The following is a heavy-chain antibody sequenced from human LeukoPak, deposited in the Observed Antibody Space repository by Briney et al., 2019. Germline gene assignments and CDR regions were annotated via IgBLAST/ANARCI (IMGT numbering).Heavy chain of an antibody. D-gene: IGHD3-22*01. CDR3: ARDIRFYDSSWATADAFDI. J-gene: IGHJ3*02. V-gene: IGHV3-20*04. CDR2: INWNGGST. CDR1: GFTFDDYG. Sequence: GGSLRLSCAASGFTFDDYGMSWVRQAPGKGLEWVSGINWNGGSTGYADSVKGRFTISRDNAKNSLYLQMNSLRAEDTALYYCARDIRFYDSSWATADAFDIWGQGTMVTVSS.